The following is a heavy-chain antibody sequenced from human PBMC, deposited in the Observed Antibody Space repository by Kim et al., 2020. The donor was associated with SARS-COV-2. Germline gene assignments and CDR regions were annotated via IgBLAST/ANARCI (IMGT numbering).Heavy chain of an antibody. D-gene: IGHD4-17*01. V-gene: IGHV3-9*01. CDR1: GFTFDDYA. J-gene: IGHJ5*02. Sequence: GGSLRLSCSTSGFTFDDYAMHWVRQPPGKGLEWVSGISRSSGRKGYADSVKGRFTISRDNAKTSLSLQMNSPTVEDTALYYCSGGGAAFGAYAWFDPWG. CDR2: ISRSSGRK. CDR3: SGGGAAFGAYAWFDP.